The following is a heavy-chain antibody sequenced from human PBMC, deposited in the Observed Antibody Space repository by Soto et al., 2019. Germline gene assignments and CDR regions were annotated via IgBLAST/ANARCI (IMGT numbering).Heavy chain of an antibody. V-gene: IGHV1-18*01. CDR3: AMHCSSTSCYAGDYYYMDV. Sequence: ASVKVSFKASGYTFTSYGISWVRQAPGQGLEWMGWISAYNGNTNYAQKLQGRVTMTTDTSTSTAYMELRSLRSDDTAVYYCAMHCSSTSCYAGDYYYMDVWGKGTTVTVSS. CDR2: ISAYNGNT. CDR1: GYTFTSYG. J-gene: IGHJ6*03. D-gene: IGHD2-2*01.